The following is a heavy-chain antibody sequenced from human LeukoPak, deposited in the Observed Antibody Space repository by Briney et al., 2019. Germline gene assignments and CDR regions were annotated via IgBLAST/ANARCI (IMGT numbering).Heavy chain of an antibody. CDR1: GGSMTGHY. V-gene: IGHV4-59*08. D-gene: IGHD1-26*01. CDR2: VFYSGDT. J-gene: IGHJ4*02. CDR3: AGQPYMLGAYYFDF. Sequence: SETLSLTCSVSGGSMTGHYWSWIRQPPGKGLEWIAYVFYSGDTNYNPSLKSRVTTSVDTSKNQFSLKLDSVTAADTAVYFCAGQPYMLGAYYFDFWGQGTLVTVSS.